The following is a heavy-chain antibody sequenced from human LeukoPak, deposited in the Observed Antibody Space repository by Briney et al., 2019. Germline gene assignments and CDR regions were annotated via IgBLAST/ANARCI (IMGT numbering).Heavy chain of an antibody. CDR2: IYYSGST. J-gene: IGHJ4*02. CDR3: ARGGSYWIYDY. V-gene: IGHV4-61*01. CDR1: GGSVSSGSYY. D-gene: IGHD1-26*01. Sequence: SETLSLTCTVSGGSVSSGSYYWSWIRQPPGKGLEWIGYIYYSGSTNYNPSLKSRVTISVDTSKNQFSLRLKSVTAADTAVYYCARGGSYWIYDYWGQGTLVTVSS.